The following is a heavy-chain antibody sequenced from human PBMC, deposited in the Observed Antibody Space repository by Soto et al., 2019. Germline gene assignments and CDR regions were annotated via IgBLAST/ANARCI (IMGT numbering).Heavy chain of an antibody. CDR1: GFTFTRYS. CDR2: ISSTTNYI. J-gene: IGHJ4*02. D-gene: IGHD1-26*01. CDR3: AREPESLTSSCDN. Sequence: GGSLRLSCAASGFTFTRYSMNWVRQAPGKGLEWVSSISSTTNYIYYGDSMKGRFTISRDNAKNPLYLEMNSLRAEDTAVYYCAREPESLTSSCDNWDRGTLVRVSS. V-gene: IGHV3-21*06.